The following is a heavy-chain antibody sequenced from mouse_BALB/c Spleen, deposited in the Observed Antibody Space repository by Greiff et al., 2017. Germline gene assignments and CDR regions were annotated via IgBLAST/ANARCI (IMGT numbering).Heavy chain of an antibody. D-gene: IGHD1-1*01. J-gene: IGHJ4*01. Sequence: EVQRVESGGGLVKPGGSLKLSCAASGFTFSSYAMSWVRQSPEKRLEWVAEISSGGSYTYYPDTVTGRFTISRDNAKNTLYLEMSSLRSEDTAMYYCAIITNYAIDYWGQGTSVTVSS. CDR3: AIITNYAIDY. CDR2: ISSGGSYT. CDR1: GFTFSSYA. V-gene: IGHV5-9-4*01.